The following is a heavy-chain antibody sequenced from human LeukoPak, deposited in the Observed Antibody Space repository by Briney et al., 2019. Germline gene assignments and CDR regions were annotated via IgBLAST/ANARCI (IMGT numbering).Heavy chain of an antibody. CDR2: ISGGSTYI. Sequence: GGSLRLSCAASGFTFSHYTMNWIRQAPGKGLEWVASISGGSTYIFYSPSVGGRVYPGSRGGRRFTVSRDDAKNTLFLQMNSLSAEDAAVYYCARDRGDNWFDSWGQGTLVTVSS. J-gene: IGHJ5*01. V-gene: IGHV3-21*06. D-gene: IGHD1-26*01. CDR3: ARDRGDNWFDS. CDR1: GFTFSHYT.